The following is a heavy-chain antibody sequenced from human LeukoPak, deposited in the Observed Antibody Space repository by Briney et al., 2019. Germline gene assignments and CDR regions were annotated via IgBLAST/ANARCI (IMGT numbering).Heavy chain of an antibody. J-gene: IGHJ4*02. CDR3: ARDPYVDTAMVPGY. D-gene: IGHD5-18*01. CDR1: GYTFTSYG. CDR2: ISAYNGNT. Sequence: ASVKVSCKASGYTFTSYGISWLRQAPGQGLEWMGWISAYNGNTNYAQKLQGRVTMTTDTSTSTAYMELRSLRSDDTAVYYCARDPYVDTAMVPGYWGQGTLVTVSS. V-gene: IGHV1-18*01.